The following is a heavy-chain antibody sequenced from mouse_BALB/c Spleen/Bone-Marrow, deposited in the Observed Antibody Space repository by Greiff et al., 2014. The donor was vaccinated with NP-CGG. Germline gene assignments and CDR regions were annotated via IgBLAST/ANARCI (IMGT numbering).Heavy chain of an antibody. CDR3: ARVYLWYLDV. CDR2: IWAGGST. V-gene: IGHV2-9*02. J-gene: IGHJ1*01. CDR1: GFSLTSYG. Sequence: VNVVESGPGLVAPSQSLSITCTVSGFSLTSYGVHWVRQPPGKGLEWLGVIWAGGSTNYNSALMSRLSISKDNSKSQVFLKMNSLQTDDTAMYYCARVYLWYLDVWGAGTTVTVSS. D-gene: IGHD2-3*01.